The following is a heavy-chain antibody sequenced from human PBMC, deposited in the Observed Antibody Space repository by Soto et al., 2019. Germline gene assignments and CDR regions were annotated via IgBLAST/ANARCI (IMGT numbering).Heavy chain of an antibody. CDR2: INTYNGNT. CDR3: ARDLLYSARATVRFEN. CDR1: GYTFTNYG. V-gene: IGHV1-18*01. J-gene: IGHJ3*02. Sequence: VQLVQSGVEVKKPGASVKVSCKASGYTFTNYGISWVRQAPGQGLEWMGWINTYNGNTNYAQKAQGRVTMTTETSTGTAYMELRSQRPDDTAGYYCARDLLYSARATVRFENWVQGTMLSVSS. D-gene: IGHD6-13*01.